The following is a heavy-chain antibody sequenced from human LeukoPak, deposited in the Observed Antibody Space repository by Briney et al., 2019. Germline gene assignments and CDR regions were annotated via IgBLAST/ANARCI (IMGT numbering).Heavy chain of an antibody. V-gene: IGHV3-23*01. CDR2: ISGSGTNT. J-gene: IGHJ4*02. CDR1: EFTFNTYA. D-gene: IGHD3-22*01. CDR3: AKGTYDSRGHFDY. Sequence: GGSLRPSCAASEFTFNTYAMTWVRQAPGKGLEWVSGISGSGTNTYYADSVKGRFTISRDNSKNTLYLQMNSLRAEDTAAYYCAKGTYDSRGHFDYWGQGTLVSVSS.